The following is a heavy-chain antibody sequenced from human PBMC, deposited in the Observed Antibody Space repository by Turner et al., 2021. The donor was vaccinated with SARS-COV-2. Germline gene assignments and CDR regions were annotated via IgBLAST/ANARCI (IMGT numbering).Heavy chain of an antibody. CDR2: ISAYNSNT. Sequence: QVQLVQSGAEVKKPGASVKVSCKASGYTVASYGISWVRQAPGQGLEWMGWISAYNSNTNYAQKLQGRVTMTTDTSTSTAYMELRSLRSDDTAVYYCAREPFAYYYDSSGNWFDPWGQGTLVTVSS. V-gene: IGHV1-18*01. CDR1: GYTVASYG. D-gene: IGHD3-22*01. CDR3: AREPFAYYYDSSGNWFDP. J-gene: IGHJ5*02.